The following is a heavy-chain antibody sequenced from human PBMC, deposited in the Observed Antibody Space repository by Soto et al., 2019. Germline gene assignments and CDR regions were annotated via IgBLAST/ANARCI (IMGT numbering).Heavy chain of an antibody. V-gene: IGHV3-7*01. CDR2: IKVDGSER. J-gene: IGHJ5*02. CDR3: ASARHIGP. D-gene: IGHD2-21*01. Sequence: EVQLVESGGDLVQPGGSLRLSCAASGFTFSNYWMSWVRQAPGKGLEWVANIKVDGSERNYVDSVKGRFTISRDNAENSLYLQMNSLRAEDTAVYYCASARHIGPWGQGTLVTVSS. CDR1: GFTFSNYW.